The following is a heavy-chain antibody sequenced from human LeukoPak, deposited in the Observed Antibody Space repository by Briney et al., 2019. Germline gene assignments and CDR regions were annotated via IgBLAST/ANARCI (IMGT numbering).Heavy chain of an antibody. CDR3: ASGPWGPPLGV. J-gene: IGHJ6*04. V-gene: IGHV1-2*02. CDR2: IDPNSGGT. D-gene: IGHD7-27*01. CDR1: GYTFTVYY. Sequence: ASVKVSCKASGYTFTVYYIHWVRQAPAQGPERMGWIDPNSGGTNYAQKFQGRVTMTRDTSISTANMELSRLRSDDTAVYYCASGPWGPPLGVWGKGTTVSVSS.